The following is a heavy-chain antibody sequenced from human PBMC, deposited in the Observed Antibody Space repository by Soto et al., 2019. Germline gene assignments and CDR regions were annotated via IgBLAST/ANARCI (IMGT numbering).Heavy chain of an antibody. V-gene: IGHV4-39*01. J-gene: IGHJ4*02. CDR1: GGSMRSTSYY. CDR3: ARRDYYVRGAYFSR. Sequence: SETLSLTCTVSGGSMRSTSYYWGWIRQPPGKGLEWIGSIYYNGSTYYNPSLKSRVTVSIDTSKNQFSLKLSSVTAADTAVYYCARRDYYVRGAYFSRWGQGTLVTVSS. D-gene: IGHD3-10*02. CDR2: IYYNGST.